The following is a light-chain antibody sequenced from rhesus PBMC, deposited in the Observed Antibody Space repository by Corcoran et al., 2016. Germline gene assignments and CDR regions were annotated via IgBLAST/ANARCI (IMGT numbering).Light chain of an antibody. Sequence: EIKMTQSPSSLSTSVGDRVTVICRASQGINKELRCYQQKPGKAPTPLIYAASSLQTGVSLRFSGSGSGTDYTLTINSLQPEDVATYYCLQDYATPYSFGQGTKVEIK. V-gene: IGKV1-94*01. J-gene: IGKJ2*01. CDR2: AAS. CDR1: QGINKE. CDR3: LQDYATPYS.